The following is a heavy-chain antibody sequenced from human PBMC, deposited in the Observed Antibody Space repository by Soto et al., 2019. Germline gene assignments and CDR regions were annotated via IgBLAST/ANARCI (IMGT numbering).Heavy chain of an antibody. CDR3: ARTKYSSGPGYYFDY. V-gene: IGHV1-18*01. J-gene: IGHJ4*02. CDR1: GYTFTSYG. Sequence: GASVKVSCKASGYTFTSYGISWVRQAPGQGLEWMGWISAYNGNTNYAQKLQGRVTMTTDTSTSTAYMELRSLRSDGTAVYYCARTKYSSGPGYYFDYWGQGTLVTVSS. D-gene: IGHD6-19*01. CDR2: ISAYNGNT.